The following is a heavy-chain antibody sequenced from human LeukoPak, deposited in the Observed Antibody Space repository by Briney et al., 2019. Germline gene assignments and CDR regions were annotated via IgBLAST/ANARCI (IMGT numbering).Heavy chain of an antibody. Sequence: PGGSLRLSCAASGFTVSSNYMSWVRQAPGKGLEWVSVIYSGGSTYYADSVKGRFTISRDNSKNTLYLQTNSLRAEDTAVYYCARGVVTAHDAFDIWGQGTMVTVSS. J-gene: IGHJ3*02. CDR3: ARGVVTAHDAFDI. CDR1: GFTVSSNY. CDR2: IYSGGST. V-gene: IGHV3-53*01. D-gene: IGHD2-21*02.